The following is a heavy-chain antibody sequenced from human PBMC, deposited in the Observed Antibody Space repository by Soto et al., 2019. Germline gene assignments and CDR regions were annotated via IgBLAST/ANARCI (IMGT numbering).Heavy chain of an antibody. J-gene: IGHJ6*02. V-gene: IGHV1-18*01. CDR3: ARDLDSSGYYGEPTASYYYYGMDV. CDR1: GYTFTSYG. Sequence: GASVKVSCKASGYTFTSYGTSWVRQAPGQGLEWMGWISAYNGNTNYAQKLQGRVTMTTDTSTSTAYMELRSLRSDDTAVYYCARDLDSSGYYGEPTASYYYYGMDVWGQGTTVTVSS. D-gene: IGHD3-22*01. CDR2: ISAYNGNT.